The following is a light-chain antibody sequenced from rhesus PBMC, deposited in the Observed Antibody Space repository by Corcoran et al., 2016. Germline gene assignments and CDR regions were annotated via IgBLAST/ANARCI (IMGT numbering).Light chain of an antibody. V-gene: IGLV2-13*02. Sequence: QAALTQSPSVSGSPGQSVTISCTGTSSDIGGYTRVSWYQQHPGKAPKLMIYEVNKRPSGVSDRFSGSKSGNTASLTIPGLQAEDEADYYCSSYASRSAFIFGAGTRLTVL. CDR2: EVN. J-gene: IGLJ1*01. CDR1: SSDIGGYTR. CDR3: SSYASRSAFI.